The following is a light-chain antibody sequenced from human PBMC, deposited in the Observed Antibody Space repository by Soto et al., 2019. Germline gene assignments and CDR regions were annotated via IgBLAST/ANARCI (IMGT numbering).Light chain of an antibody. CDR1: QSVSSSY. CDR3: QQYSTYTPRT. CDR2: GAS. Sequence: DIVWTQSQGTLSLSPGERATLSCRASQSVSSSYLAWYQQKPGQAPRLLIYGASSRATGIPDRFSGSGSGTDFTLTISSLQPDDFATYYCQQYSTYTPRTFGQGTMVDIK. V-gene: IGKV3-20*01. J-gene: IGKJ1*01.